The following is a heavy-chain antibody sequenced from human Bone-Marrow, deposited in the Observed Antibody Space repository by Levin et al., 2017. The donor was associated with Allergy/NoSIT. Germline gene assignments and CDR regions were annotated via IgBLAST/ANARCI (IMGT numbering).Heavy chain of an antibody. CDR3: ARDLDTSAWYRAFDI. D-gene: IGHD6-19*01. J-gene: IGHJ3*02. CDR1: GVSITYYY. CDR2: VYHSGRT. V-gene: IGHV4-59*01. Sequence: TSETLSLTCNVSGVSITYYYWNWIRQPPGGGLEWIGYVYHSGRTIYNPSLESRVTMSVDTSKNQFSLKLSSVTAADTAVYYCARDLDTSAWYRAFDIWGHGAMVTVSS.